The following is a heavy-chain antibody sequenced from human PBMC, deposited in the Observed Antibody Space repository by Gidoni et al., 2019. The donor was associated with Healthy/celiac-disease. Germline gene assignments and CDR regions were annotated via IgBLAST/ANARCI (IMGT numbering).Heavy chain of an antibody. CDR2: IWYDGSNK. V-gene: IGHV3-33*01. CDR3: AREDDFWSGYFDY. Sequence: QVQLVGSGGGVVQPWRSLGLSCAASGFTFSSYGMHWVRQAQGKGLEWVAVIWYDGSNKYYADSVKGRFTISRDNSKNTLYLKMNSLRAEDTAVYYCAREDDFWSGYFDYWGQGTLVTVSS. D-gene: IGHD3-3*01. J-gene: IGHJ4*02. CDR1: GFTFSSYG.